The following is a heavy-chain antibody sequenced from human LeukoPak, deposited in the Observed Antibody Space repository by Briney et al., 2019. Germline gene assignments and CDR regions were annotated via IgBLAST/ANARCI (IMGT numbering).Heavy chain of an antibody. V-gene: IGHV3-33*01. Sequence: GGSLRLSCAASGFTFSSYGMHWVRQAPGKGLEWVAVIWNDGSNKYYADSVKGRFTISRDNSKNTLYLQMNSLRAEDTAVYYCAREGARDYDFWSGYYDYYYYYGMDVWGQGTTVTVSS. CDR1: GFTFSSYG. CDR2: IWNDGSNK. D-gene: IGHD3-3*01. CDR3: AREGARDYDFWSGYYDYYYYYGMDV. J-gene: IGHJ6*02.